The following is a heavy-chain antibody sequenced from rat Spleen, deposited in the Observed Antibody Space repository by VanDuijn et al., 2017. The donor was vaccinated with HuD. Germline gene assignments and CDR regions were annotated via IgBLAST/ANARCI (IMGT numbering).Heavy chain of an antibody. J-gene: IGHJ2*01. V-gene: IGHV5-17*01. CDR3: ARPTTGIPFNY. CDR2: IVDDGSNT. D-gene: IGHD1-9*01. Sequence: EVQLVESGGGLVQPGRSLKLSCSASGFTFSDYTMAWVRQAPKKGLEWVAAIVDDGSNTFYRDSVKGRFTISRENAKSTLYLQVDSLRSEDTAIYYCARPTTGIPFNYWGQGVMVTVSS. CDR1: GFTFSDYT.